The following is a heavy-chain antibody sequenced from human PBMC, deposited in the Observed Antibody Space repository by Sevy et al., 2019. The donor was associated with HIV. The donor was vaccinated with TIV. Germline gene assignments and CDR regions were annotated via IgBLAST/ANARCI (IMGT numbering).Heavy chain of an antibody. CDR3: ARAGSGWYDHYFDP. CDR1: GGSISSSSYY. D-gene: IGHD6-19*01. CDR2: MYYSGNT. J-gene: IGHJ4*02. Sequence: SETLSLTCTVSGGSISSSSYYWGWIRQPPGKGLEWIGSMYYSGNTYYNPSVKSRVTISADTSKNQFSLKLSSVTAADTAVYYCARAGSGWYDHYFDPWGQGTLVTVSS. V-gene: IGHV4-39*01.